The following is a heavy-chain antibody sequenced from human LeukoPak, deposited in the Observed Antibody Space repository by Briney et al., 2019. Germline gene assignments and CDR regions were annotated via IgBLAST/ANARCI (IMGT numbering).Heavy chain of an antibody. CDR1: GGSISDYY. D-gene: IGHD3-16*02. V-gene: IGHV4-34*01. CDR2: INHSGST. CDR3: ATGYPPNFDY. J-gene: IGHJ4*02. Sequence: SETLSLTYTVSGGSISDYYWSWIRQPPGKGLEWIGEINHSGSTNYNPSLKSRVTISVDTSKNQFSLKLSSVTAADTAVYYCATGYPPNFDYWGQGTLVTVSS.